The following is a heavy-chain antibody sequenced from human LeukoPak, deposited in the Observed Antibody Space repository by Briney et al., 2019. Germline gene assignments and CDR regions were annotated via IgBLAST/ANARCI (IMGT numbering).Heavy chain of an antibody. CDR1: GFTFSSYW. J-gene: IGHJ4*02. Sequence: GGSLRLSCAASGFTFSSYWMSWVRQAPGKGLEWVGRIKSKIDGGTTDYAAPVKGRFTISRDDSKNTLYLQMNSLKTEDTAVYYCTTEYDFWSGYYARYYFDYWGQGTLVTVSS. D-gene: IGHD3-3*01. V-gene: IGHV3-15*01. CDR3: TTEYDFWSGYYARYYFDY. CDR2: IKSKIDGGTT.